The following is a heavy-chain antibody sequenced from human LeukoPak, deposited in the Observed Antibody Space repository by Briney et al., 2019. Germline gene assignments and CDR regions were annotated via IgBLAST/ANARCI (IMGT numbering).Heavy chain of an antibody. CDR2: IYTSGST. D-gene: IGHD6-6*01. CDR1: GGSISSGSYY. CDR3: ARVPEYSYGYFDF. Sequence: PSETLSLTCTVSGGSISSGSYYWSWIRQPAGKGLEWIGHIYTSGSTNYNPSLKSRVTISVDTSKNQFSLTLSSVTAADTAVYYCARVPEYSYGYFDFWGQGTPVTASS. V-gene: IGHV4-61*09. J-gene: IGHJ4*02.